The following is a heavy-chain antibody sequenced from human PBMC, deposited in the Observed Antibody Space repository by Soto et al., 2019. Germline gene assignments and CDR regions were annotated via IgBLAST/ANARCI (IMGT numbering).Heavy chain of an antibody. CDR2: ISSSSSYI. Sequence: NPGGSLRLSCAASGFTFSSYSMNWVRQAPGKGLEWVSSISSSSSYIYYADSVKGRFTISRDNAKNSLYLQMNSLRAEDTAVYYCARDRPRYNWNHEAFDIWGQGTMVTVSS. CDR3: ARDRPRYNWNHEAFDI. CDR1: GFTFSSYS. V-gene: IGHV3-21*01. D-gene: IGHD1-20*01. J-gene: IGHJ3*02.